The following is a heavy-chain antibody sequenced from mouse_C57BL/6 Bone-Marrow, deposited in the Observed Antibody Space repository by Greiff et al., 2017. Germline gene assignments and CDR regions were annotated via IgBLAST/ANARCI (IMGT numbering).Heavy chain of an antibody. CDR1: GYTFTSYW. V-gene: IGHV1-64*01. D-gene: IGHD1-1*01. CDR3: ARSFFTPVDY. CDR2: IHPNSGST. Sequence: VQLQQPGAELVTPGASVKLSCKASGYTFTSYWMHWVKQRPGQGLEWIGMIHPNSGSTNYNEKFKSKATLTVDKSSSTAYMQLSSLTSEDSAVYYCARSFFTPVDYWGQGTTLTVSS. J-gene: IGHJ2*01.